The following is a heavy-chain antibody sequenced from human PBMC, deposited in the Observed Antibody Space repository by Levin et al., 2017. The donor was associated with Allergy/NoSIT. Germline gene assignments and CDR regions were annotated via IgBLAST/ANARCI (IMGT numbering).Heavy chain of an antibody. Sequence: SQTLSLTCVISGDSVSSKSAAWNWIRQSPSRGLEWLGRAYYRSEWYYDFAVSVKGRITIIPDTSKNQFSLQLNSVTPDDTAVYYCSRGDYRGSNYYYYGLDVWGQGTTVTVSS. J-gene: IGHJ6*02. CDR2: AYYRSEWYY. V-gene: IGHV6-1*01. D-gene: IGHD1-26*01. CDR1: GDSVSSKSAA. CDR3: SRGDYRGSNYYYYGLDV.